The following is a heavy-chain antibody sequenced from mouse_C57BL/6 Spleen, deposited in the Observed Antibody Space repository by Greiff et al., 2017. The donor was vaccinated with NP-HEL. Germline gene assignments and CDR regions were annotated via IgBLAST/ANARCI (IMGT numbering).Heavy chain of an antibody. V-gene: IGHV3-6*01. CDR3: ARESLDWYFDV. CDR2: ISYDGSN. J-gene: IGHJ1*03. Sequence: ESGPGLVKPSQSLSLTCSVTGYSITSGYYWNWIRQFPGNKLEWMGYISYDGSNNYNPSLKNRISITRDTSKNQFFLKLNSVTTEDTATYYCARESLDWYFDVWGTGTTVTVSS. CDR1: GYSITSGYY.